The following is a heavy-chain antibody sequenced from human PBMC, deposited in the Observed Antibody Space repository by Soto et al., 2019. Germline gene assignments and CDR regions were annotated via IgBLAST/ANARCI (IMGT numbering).Heavy chain of an antibody. V-gene: IGHV4-59*08. CDR2: IHSSGTT. D-gene: IGHD6-19*01. CDR3: SRGSGWLSDY. CDR1: DVSTSNFF. Sequence: SETLSLTCTVSDVSTSNFFWKWFRQPPGKGLEWIGNIHSSGTTNYNPSLESRVTISLDTSMSQCSLRMNSVTAADTAVYFCSRGSGWLSDYWGHGTQVTVSS. J-gene: IGHJ4*01.